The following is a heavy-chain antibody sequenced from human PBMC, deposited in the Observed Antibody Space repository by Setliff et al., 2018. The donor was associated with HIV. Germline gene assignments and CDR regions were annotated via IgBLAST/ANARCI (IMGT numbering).Heavy chain of an antibody. V-gene: IGHV3-33*01. CDR2: IYFDGSNS. D-gene: IGHD6-6*01. J-gene: IGHJ3*02. CDR1: GFIFSNYV. CDR3: ARAWVFDSSSNDAFDI. Sequence: PGGSLRLSCAASGFIFSNYVMHWVRQTPGKGLEWVSFIYFDGSNSDYADSVKGRFTISRDNSKNRLYLQMNGLRVEDTAVYYCARAWVFDSSSNDAFDIWGQGTMVTVSS.